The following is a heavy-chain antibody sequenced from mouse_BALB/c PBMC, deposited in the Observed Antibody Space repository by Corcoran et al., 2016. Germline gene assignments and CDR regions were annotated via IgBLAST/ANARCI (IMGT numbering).Heavy chain of an antibody. J-gene: IGHJ4*01. CDR1: GFNIKDTY. V-gene: IGHV14-3*02. CDR3: ARSDGYFFYAMDY. Sequence: EVQLQQSGAELVKPGASVKLSCTASGFNIKDTYMHWVKQRPEQGLEWIGRIDPANGNTKYDPKFQGKATITADTSSNTAYLQLSSLTSEDTAVYYCARSDGYFFYAMDYWGQGTSVTVSS. D-gene: IGHD2-3*01. CDR2: IDPANGNT.